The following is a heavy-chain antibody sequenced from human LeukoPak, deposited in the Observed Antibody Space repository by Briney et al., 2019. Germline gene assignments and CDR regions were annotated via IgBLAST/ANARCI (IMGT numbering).Heavy chain of an antibody. CDR1: GGSISSGGYY. D-gene: IGHD1-14*01. V-gene: IGHV4-31*03. J-gene: IGHJ4*02. CDR2: MYYSGST. CDR3: ARGYRNTFDY. Sequence: SQTLSLTCSVSGGSISSGGYYWSWIRQHPGKGLEWIGYMYYSGSTYYKPSLKSRVTISVDTSKNQFSLKLSSVTAADTAVYYCARGYRNTFDYWGQGTLVTVSS.